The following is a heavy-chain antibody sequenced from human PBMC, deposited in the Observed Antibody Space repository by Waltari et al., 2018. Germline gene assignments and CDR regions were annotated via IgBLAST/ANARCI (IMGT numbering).Heavy chain of an antibody. CDR2: INHGGPT. D-gene: IGHD3-16*02. CDR1: GGSFTGHY. V-gene: IGHV4-34*01. Sequence: QVQLQQWGAGLLKTSETLALTCAVYGGSFTGHYWNGIRQPPGKGLEWIGEINHGGPTNYNPSLKSRVTISVDPSKKQISLKLNSVTAADTAVYFCARGRRDDYIWGSYRRGYFDYWGQGALVTVSS. J-gene: IGHJ4*02. CDR3: ARGRRDDYIWGSYRRGYFDY.